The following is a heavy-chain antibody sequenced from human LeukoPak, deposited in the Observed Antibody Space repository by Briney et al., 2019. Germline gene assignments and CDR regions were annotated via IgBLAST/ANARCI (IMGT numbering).Heavy chain of an antibody. CDR2: IWYDGSNK. J-gene: IGHJ4*02. CDR3: ARTKPLSTGWVPYDY. D-gene: IGHD6-19*01. Sequence: PGGSLRLSCAASGFTFSSYGMHWVRQAPGKGLEWVAVIWYDGSNKYYADSVKGRFTTSRDNSKNTLYLQMNSLRGEDTAVYYCARTKPLSTGWVPYDYWGQGSLVTVSS. CDR1: GFTFSSYG. V-gene: IGHV3-33*01.